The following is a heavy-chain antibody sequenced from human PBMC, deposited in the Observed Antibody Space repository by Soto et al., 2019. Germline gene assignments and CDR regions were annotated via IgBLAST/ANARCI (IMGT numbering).Heavy chain of an antibody. CDR3: SKDIAAAGTWGFFDY. D-gene: IGHD6-13*01. CDR2: ISGSGGST. CDR1: GFTFSSYA. Sequence: EVQLLESGGGLVQPGGSLRLSCAASGFTFSSYAMSWVRQAPGKGLEWVSAISGSGGSTYYADSVKGRFTISRDNSKNTLDLRMNSLRAEDRAVYYCSKDIAAAGTWGFFDYWGQGTLVTVSS. J-gene: IGHJ4*02. V-gene: IGHV3-23*01.